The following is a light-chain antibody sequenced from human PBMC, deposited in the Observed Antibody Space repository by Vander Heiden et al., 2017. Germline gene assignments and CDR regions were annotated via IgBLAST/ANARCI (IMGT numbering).Light chain of an antibody. CDR1: QSISSW. V-gene: IGKV1-5*03. J-gene: IGKJ2*01. CDR3: QQYNSYSYT. Sequence: HMTNSPSTLPASVGDRVTITCRASQSISSWLAWYQQKPGKVPKLLIYKASSLESGVPSRFRGSGSGTEFTLTISSLQPDDFATYYCQQYNSYSYTFGQGTKLEIK. CDR2: KAS.